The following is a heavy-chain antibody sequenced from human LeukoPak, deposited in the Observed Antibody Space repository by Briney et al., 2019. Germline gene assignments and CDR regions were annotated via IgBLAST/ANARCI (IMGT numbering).Heavy chain of an antibody. CDR3: ARGEIAAAGTTPFDY. D-gene: IGHD6-13*01. CDR2: ISDDGSNK. V-gene: IGHV3-30*04. J-gene: IGHJ4*02. Sequence: GGSLRLSCAASGFTFTLYPMHWVRQAPGKGLEWVTVISDDGSNKYYADSVKGRFTISRDNPKNTLYLQMNSLRDEDTAVYFCARGEIAAAGTTPFDYWGQGTLVTVSS. CDR1: GFTFTLYP.